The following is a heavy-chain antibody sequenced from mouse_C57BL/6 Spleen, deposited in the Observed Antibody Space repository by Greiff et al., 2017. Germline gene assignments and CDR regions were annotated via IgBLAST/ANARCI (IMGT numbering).Heavy chain of an antibody. J-gene: IGHJ3*01. Sequence: VKLQQPGTELVKPGASVKLSCKASGYTFTSYWMHWVKPRPGQGLEWIGNINPSNGGTNYNEKFKSKATLAVDKSSSTAYMQLSSLTSEDSAVYYCARSYGSSGGFAYWGQGTLVTVSA. CDR2: INPSNGGT. D-gene: IGHD1-1*01. V-gene: IGHV1-53*01. CDR1: GYTFTSYW. CDR3: ARSYGSSGGFAY.